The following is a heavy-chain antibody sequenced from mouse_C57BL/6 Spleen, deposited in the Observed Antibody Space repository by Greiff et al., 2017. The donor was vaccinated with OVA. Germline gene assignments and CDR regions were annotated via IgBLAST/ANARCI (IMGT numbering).Heavy chain of an antibody. V-gene: IGHV1-82*01. D-gene: IGHD1-1*01. CDR2: IYPGDGDT. CDR1: GYAFSSSW. Sequence: QVQLKESGPELVKPGASVKISCKASGYAFSSSWMNWVKQRPGKGLEWIGRIYPGDGDTNYNGKFKGKATLTADKSSSTAYMQLSSLTSEDSAVYVCARSKDYYVPWFAYWGQGTLVTVSA. J-gene: IGHJ3*01. CDR3: ARSKDYYVPWFAY.